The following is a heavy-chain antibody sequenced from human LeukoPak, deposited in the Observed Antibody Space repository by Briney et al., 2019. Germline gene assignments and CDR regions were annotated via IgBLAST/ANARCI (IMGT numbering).Heavy chain of an antibody. V-gene: IGHV4-31*03. CDR2: IHHCGSA. CDR3: ARAGGGRFDP. Sequence: PSETLSLTCTVSGDSISSGGYHWSWIRQHPGMGLEWIGYIHHCGSAYYNPSLKSRVTISVDTSKNQFSLKLSSVTAADTATYYCARAGGGRFDPWGQGNLVIVSS. CDR1: GDSISSGGYH. D-gene: IGHD3-10*01. J-gene: IGHJ5*02.